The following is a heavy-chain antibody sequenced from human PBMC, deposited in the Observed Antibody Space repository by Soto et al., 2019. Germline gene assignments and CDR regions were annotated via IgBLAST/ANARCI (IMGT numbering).Heavy chain of an antibody. CDR3: ARDKGTSSLGEDYYYMDV. CDR1: GGTFSSYT. V-gene: IGHV1-69*04. D-gene: IGHD2-2*01. J-gene: IGHJ6*03. CDR2: IIPILGIA. Sequence: ASVKVSCKASGGTFSSYTISWVRQAPGQGLEWMGRIIPILGIANYAQKFQGRVTITADKSTSTAYMELSSLRSEDTAVYYCARDKGTSSLGEDYYYMDVWGKGTTVTVSS.